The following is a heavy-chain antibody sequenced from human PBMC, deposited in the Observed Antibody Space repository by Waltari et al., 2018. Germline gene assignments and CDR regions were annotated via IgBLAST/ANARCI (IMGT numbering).Heavy chain of an antibody. V-gene: IGHV3-30*04. CDR2: TSFDGRDT. J-gene: IGHJ4*02. CDR3: ARDQADFWSARGAFDY. D-gene: IGHD3-3*01. CDR1: GFTFGSYA. Sequence: VLLVQSGGGVVQPGRSLRLSCVGSGFTFGSYAFHWVRQSPGRGLEWVALTSFDGRDTFYAPSVEGRFTISRDSSKNTVFLQMTSLRPDDTAIYFCARDQADFWSARGAFDYWGQGSLVTVSS.